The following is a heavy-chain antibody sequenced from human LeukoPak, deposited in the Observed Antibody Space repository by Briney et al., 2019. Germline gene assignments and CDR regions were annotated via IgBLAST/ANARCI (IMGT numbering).Heavy chain of an antibody. CDR2: ISGSGGST. V-gene: IGHV3-23*01. CDR3: AKDQWREPLWA. D-gene: IGHD1-26*01. J-gene: IGHJ5*02. CDR1: GFTFSSYA. Sequence: GGSLRLSCAASGFTFSSYAMSWVRQAPGKGLGWVSAISGSGGSTYYADSVKGRFTISRDNSKNTLYLQMNSLRAEDTAVYYCAKDQWREPLWAWGQGTLVTVSS.